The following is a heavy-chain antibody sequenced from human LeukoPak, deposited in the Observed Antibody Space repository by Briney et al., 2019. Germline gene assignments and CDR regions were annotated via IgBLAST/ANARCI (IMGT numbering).Heavy chain of an antibody. V-gene: IGHV3-23*01. CDR2: ISGSGGST. CDR3: ARDPGIQLWTHGDY. D-gene: IGHD5-18*01. Sequence: PGGSLRLSCAASGFTFSSYAMSWVRQAPGKGLEWVSAISGSGGSTYYADSVKGRFTISRDNSKNSLYLQMNSLRAEDTALYYCARDPGIQLWTHGDYWGQGTLVTVSS. J-gene: IGHJ4*02. CDR1: GFTFSSYA.